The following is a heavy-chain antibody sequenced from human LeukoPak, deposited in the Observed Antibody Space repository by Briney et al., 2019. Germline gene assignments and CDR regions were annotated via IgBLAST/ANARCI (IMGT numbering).Heavy chain of an antibody. V-gene: IGHV3-48*01. CDR2: ISSSSSTI. CDR3: ARGTDYYDSSGYPDY. D-gene: IGHD3-22*01. CDR1: GFTFSSYS. Sequence: GGSLRLSCAASGFTFSSYSMNGVRQAPGKELEWVSYISSSSSTIYYADSVKGRFTISRDNAKNSLYLQMNSLRAEDTAVYYCARGTDYYDSSGYPDYWGQGTLVTVSS. J-gene: IGHJ4*02.